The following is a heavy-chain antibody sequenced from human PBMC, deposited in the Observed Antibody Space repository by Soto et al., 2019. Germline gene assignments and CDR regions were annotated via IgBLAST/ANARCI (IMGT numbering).Heavy chain of an antibody. Sequence: QVQLVQSGAEVKKPGSSVKVSCKASGGSFNSYAISWVRQAPGQGLEWLGGIIPIFSSANYAQKCQGRLTITADESTSTAYMDLSSLTTDDTDVYYCAKTTGASYILNGMDVWGQGTTVTVSS. V-gene: IGHV1-69*01. CDR1: GGSFNSYA. J-gene: IGHJ6*02. CDR3: AKTTGASYILNGMDV. CDR2: IIPIFSSA. D-gene: IGHD1-1*01.